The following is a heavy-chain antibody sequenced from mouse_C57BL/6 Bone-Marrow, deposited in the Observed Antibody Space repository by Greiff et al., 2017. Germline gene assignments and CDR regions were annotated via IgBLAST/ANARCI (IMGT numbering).Heavy chain of an antibody. CDR3: ARHEGGGQLRLSWFAY. J-gene: IGHJ3*01. CDR1: GYTFTEYT. V-gene: IGHV1-62-2*01. Sequence: VKLQESGAKLVKPGASVKLSCKASGYTFTEYTIHWVKQRSGQGLEWIGWFYPGSGSIKYNEKFKDKATLTADKSSSTVYMELSRLTSEDSAVYFCARHEGGGQLRLSWFAYWGQGTLVTVSA. D-gene: IGHD3-2*02. CDR2: FYPGSGSI.